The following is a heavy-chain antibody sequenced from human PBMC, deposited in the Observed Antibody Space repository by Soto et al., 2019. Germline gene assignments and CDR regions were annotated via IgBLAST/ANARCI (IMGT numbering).Heavy chain of an antibody. J-gene: IGHJ4*02. D-gene: IGHD1-26*01. V-gene: IGHV3-33*01. CDR2: IWYDGSNR. CDR3: TSGTYGGSRYYFDC. CDR1: VFTLTNYG. Sequence: GGSLRLSCASSVFTLTNYGMHWVRHSPGKWLEWVAVIWYDGSNRFYADSVKGRFTISKDNSQNMLYLQMHSLRPEDTAVYYCTSGTYGGSRYYFDCRGQGPMVMVSS.